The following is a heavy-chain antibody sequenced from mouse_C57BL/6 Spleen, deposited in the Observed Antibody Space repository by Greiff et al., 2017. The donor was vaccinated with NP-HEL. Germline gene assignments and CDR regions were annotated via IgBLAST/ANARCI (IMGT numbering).Heavy chain of an antibody. CDR3: ARMGGFITTVNYAMDY. Sequence: EVQLQQSGPELVKPGASVKMSCKASGYTFTDYNMHWVKQSHGKSLEWIGYINPNNGGTSYNQKFKGKATLTVNKSSSTAYMELRSLTSEDSAVYYCARMGGFITTVNYAMDYWGQGTSVTVSS. CDR1: GYTFTDYN. D-gene: IGHD1-1*01. J-gene: IGHJ4*01. V-gene: IGHV1-22*01. CDR2: INPNNGGT.